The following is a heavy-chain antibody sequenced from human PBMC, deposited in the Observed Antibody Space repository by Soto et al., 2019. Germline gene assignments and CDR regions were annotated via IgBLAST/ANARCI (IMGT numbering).Heavy chain of an antibody. D-gene: IGHD6-19*01. CDR3: AGDGYSSGWSYYYFDY. J-gene: IGHJ4*02. V-gene: IGHV1-69*06. Sequence: GASVKVSCKASGYTFTGYYMHWVRQAPGQGLEWMGGIIPIFGTANYVQKFQGRVTITADKSTSTAYMELSSLRSEDTAVYYCAGDGYSSGWSYYYFDYWGQGTLVTVSS. CDR1: GYTFTGYY. CDR2: IIPIFGTA.